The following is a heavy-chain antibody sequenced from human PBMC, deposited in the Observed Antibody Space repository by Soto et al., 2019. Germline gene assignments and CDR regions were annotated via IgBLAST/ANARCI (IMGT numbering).Heavy chain of an antibody. CDR1: GGSISSGGYY. J-gene: IGHJ3*02. CDR2: IYYSGST. Sequence: SETLSLTCTVSGGSISSGGYYWSWIRQHPGKGLEWIGYIYYSGSTYYNPSLKSRVTISVGTSKNQFSLKLSSVTAADTAVYYCARDGTTGTTFAFDIWGQGTMVTVSS. D-gene: IGHD1-1*01. CDR3: ARDGTTGTTFAFDI. V-gene: IGHV4-31*03.